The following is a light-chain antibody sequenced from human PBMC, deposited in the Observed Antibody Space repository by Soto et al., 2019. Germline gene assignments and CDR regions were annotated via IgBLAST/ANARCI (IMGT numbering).Light chain of an antibody. J-gene: IGKJ1*01. CDR1: QRVFGNY. CDR2: GAS. CDR3: QIYNSSPWT. Sequence: EIVLTQSPGSLSLSPGERATLSCRASQRVFGNYLAWYQQKPGQPPRLLFYGASTRAAGSPDRFSGSGSGTDFTLTISRLEPEDFAYYYCQIYNSSPWTFGQGTRVEVK. V-gene: IGKV3-20*01.